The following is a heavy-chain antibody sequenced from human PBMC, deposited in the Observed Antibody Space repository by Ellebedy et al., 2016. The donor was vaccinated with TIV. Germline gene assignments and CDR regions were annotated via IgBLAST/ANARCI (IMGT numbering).Heavy chain of an antibody. CDR2: IYYSGST. V-gene: IGHV4-59*12. CDR3: ARGPEDNWFDP. J-gene: IGHJ5*02. Sequence: SETLSLTXTVSGGSISSYYWSWIRQPPGKGLEWIGYIYYSGSTYYNPSLKSRVTISVDTSKNQFSLKLSSVTAADTAVYYCARGPEDNWFDPWGQGTLVTVTS. CDR1: GGSISSYY.